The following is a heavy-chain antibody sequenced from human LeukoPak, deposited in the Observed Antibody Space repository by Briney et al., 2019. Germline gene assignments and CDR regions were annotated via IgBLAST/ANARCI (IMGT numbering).Heavy chain of an antibody. CDR1: GFTFSNAW. CDR2: LSGDGHTL. D-gene: IGHD3-22*01. J-gene: IGHJ1*01. V-gene: IGHV3-11*04. Sequence: GGSLRLSCAASGFTFSNAWMSWVRQAPGKGLEWISYLSGDGHTLYYADSVTGRFTISRDNTKNSLYLQMNSLRAEDTAVYYCARGPYYYDSSGYYAPTEYFQHWGQGTLVTVSS. CDR3: ARGPYYYDSSGYYAPTEYFQH.